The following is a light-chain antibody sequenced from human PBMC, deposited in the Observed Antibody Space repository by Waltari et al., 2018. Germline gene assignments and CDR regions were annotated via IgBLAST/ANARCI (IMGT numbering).Light chain of an antibody. CDR2: EIN. CDR3: ASYASSLTGVL. CDR1: SGNIGSYDL. Sequence: QSALTQPASVSGSPGQPITISCTGTSGNIGSYDLVSWYQHHPDKAPKLIIYEINKRPSGVSNRFSGSKSGHTASLTISGLLAEDEADYYCASYASSLTGVLFGGGTRLTVL. V-gene: IGLV2-23*02. J-gene: IGLJ2*01.